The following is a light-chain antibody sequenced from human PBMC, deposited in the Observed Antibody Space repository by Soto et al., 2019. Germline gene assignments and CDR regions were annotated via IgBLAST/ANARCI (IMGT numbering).Light chain of an antibody. CDR2: GAS. Sequence: EIVMTQSPATLSVSPGERATLSCRASQSVSSNLAWYQQKPAQAPRLLIYGASTRATGIPARFRGSGSETEFTLIISSLQSEDFAVYYCQQYNNWPPITFGQGTRLEIK. J-gene: IGKJ5*01. CDR3: QQYNNWPPIT. CDR1: QSVSSN. V-gene: IGKV3-15*01.